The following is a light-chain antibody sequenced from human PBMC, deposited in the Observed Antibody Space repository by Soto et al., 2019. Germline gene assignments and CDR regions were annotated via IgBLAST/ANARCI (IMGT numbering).Light chain of an antibody. CDR1: QSVSSSY. CDR2: GAT. Sequence: EIVLTQSPGTLSLSPGERATLSCRASQSVSSSYLAWYQQKPGQAPRLLLYGATSRATGNPDRFSGSGSGTDFTLTISRLEPEDFAVYYCQQYGSSSLTFGGGTKVEIK. V-gene: IGKV3-20*01. CDR3: QQYGSSSLT. J-gene: IGKJ4*01.